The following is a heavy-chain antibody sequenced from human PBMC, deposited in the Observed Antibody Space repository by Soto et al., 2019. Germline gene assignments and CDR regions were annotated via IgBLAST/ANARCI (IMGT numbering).Heavy chain of an antibody. CDR2: IYYSGST. CDR3: ARQATTGCADWMDV. Sequence: SETLSLTCTVSGGSISSSSYYWGWIRQPPGKGLEWIGSIYYSGSTYYNPSLKSRVTISVDTSKNQFSLKLSSVTAADTAVYYCARQATTGCADWMDVWGQGTTVTVSS. J-gene: IGHJ6*02. CDR1: GGSISSSSYY. V-gene: IGHV4-39*01. D-gene: IGHD1-26*01.